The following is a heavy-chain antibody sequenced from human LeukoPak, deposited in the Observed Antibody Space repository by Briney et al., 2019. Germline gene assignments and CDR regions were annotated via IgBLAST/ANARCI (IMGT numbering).Heavy chain of an antibody. CDR3: ASQGRDIAAAGTDLFDY. Sequence: GASVKVSCKASGYTFTSYGISWVRQAPGQGLEWMGWISAYNGNTNYAQKLQGRVTMTTDTSTSTAYMELRSLRSDDTAVYYYASQGRDIAAAGTDLFDYWGQGTLVTVSS. CDR2: ISAYNGNT. D-gene: IGHD6-13*01. J-gene: IGHJ4*02. V-gene: IGHV1-18*01. CDR1: GYTFTSYG.